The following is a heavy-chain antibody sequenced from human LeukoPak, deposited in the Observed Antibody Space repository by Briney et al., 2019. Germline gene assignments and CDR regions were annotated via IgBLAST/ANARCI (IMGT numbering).Heavy chain of an antibody. CDR2: ISSSSSYI. CDR3: ARGPRLGHSSGYYFFY. Sequence: PGGSLRLYCAASGFTFSSYIMNWVRQAPGQGLEWVSSISSSSSYIYYADSVKGRFTISRDNAKNSLYLQMNSLRAEDTAVYYCARGPRLGHSSGYYFFYWGQGTLVTVSS. V-gene: IGHV3-21*01. J-gene: IGHJ4*02. D-gene: IGHD3-22*01. CDR1: GFTFSSYI.